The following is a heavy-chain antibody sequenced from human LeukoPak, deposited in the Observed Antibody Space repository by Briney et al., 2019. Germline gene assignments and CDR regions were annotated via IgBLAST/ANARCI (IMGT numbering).Heavy chain of an antibody. CDR2: IGNKVSNYGT. D-gene: IGHD1-1*01. CDR3: AGNYNSWTGLNY. Sequence: GGSLKLSCAASGFTFSDSAMHWVRQAPGKGLEWVGHIGNKVSNYGTEYAPSLRGRFTISRDDSEDTAYLQVDSLKTEDTAVYYCAGNYNSWTGLNYWGQGTLVTVSS. J-gene: IGHJ4*02. CDR1: GFTFSDSA. V-gene: IGHV3-73*01.